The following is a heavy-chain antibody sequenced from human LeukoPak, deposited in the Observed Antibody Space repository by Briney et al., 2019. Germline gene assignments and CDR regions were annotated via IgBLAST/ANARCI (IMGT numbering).Heavy chain of an antibody. Sequence: SVKVSCKASGYTFTGYYMHWVRQAPGQGLEWMGGIIPIFGTANYAQKFQGRVTITADESTSTAYMELSSLRSEDTAVYYCATRYYYGSGSYYPWGQGTLVTVSS. V-gene: IGHV1-69*13. CDR3: ATRYYYGSGSYYP. D-gene: IGHD3-10*01. CDR2: IIPIFGTA. J-gene: IGHJ5*02. CDR1: GYTFTGYY.